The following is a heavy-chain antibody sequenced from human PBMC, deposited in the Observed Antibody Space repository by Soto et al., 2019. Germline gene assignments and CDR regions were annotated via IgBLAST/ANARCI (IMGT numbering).Heavy chain of an antibody. J-gene: IGHJ4*02. CDR1: GGSISSYY. CDR2: VYSIGSI. Sequence: PSETLSLTCTVSGGSISSYYWSWIRQPPGKGLEWIAYVYSIGSIDYNPSLKSRVTISIDTSKSQFSLILTSVTAADTGMYFCARGSVAGDSTSWFDYWGRGTLVTVSS. V-gene: IGHV4-59*01. CDR3: ARGSVAGDSTSWFDY. D-gene: IGHD6-13*01.